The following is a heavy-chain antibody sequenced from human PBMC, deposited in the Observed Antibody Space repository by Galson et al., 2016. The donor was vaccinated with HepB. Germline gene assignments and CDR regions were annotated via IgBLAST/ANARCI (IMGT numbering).Heavy chain of an antibody. J-gene: IGHJ4*02. CDR1: GFTFSISA. CDR2: LHTSGAT. V-gene: IGHV3-23*01. CDR3: AIWEWGLPPC. Sequence: SLRLFCAASGFTFSISAMNWVRQAPGKGLEWVSGLHTSGATYYADSVRGRFTISRDNSKNTLYLQMSSLRAEDTAVYYCAIWEWGLPPCWGQGTLVTVSS. D-gene: IGHD1-26*01.